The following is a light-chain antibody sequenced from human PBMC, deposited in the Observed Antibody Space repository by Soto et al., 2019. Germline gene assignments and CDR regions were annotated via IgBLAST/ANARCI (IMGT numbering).Light chain of an antibody. CDR3: QVWDSTAEFFV. CDR1: KIGSKI. J-gene: IGLJ1*01. V-gene: IGLV3-21*02. Sequence: SYELSQPPSVSVAPGHTSTVTCGGDKIGSKIVHWYKQRPGQAPVAVVFDATDRPSGIPDRFSASRSGDTATLTISRVDAGDGADYSCQVWDSTAEFFVFGSGTKVTVL. CDR2: DAT.